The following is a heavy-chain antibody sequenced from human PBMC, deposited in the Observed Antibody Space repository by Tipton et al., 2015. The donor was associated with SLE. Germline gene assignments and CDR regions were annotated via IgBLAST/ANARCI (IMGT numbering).Heavy chain of an antibody. V-gene: IGHV3-21*06. J-gene: IGHJ3*01. CDR3: ARARGAFDF. Sequence: SLRLSCSASGFTFTRYNMNWVRQTPGKGLEWVASISSTSLYIYYADSVKGRFTISRDNAKNSLYLQMNSLRAEDTAVCYCARARGAFDFWGQGTMVTVSS. CDR2: ISSTSLYI. CDR1: GFTFTRYN.